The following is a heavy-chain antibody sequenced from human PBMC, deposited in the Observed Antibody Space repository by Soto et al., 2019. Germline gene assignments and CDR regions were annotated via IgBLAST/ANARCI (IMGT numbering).Heavy chain of an antibody. CDR2: ISYDGSNK. Sequence: QVQLVESGGGVVQPGRSLRLSCAASGFTFSSYAMHWVRQAPGKGLEWVAVISYDGSNKYYADSVKGRFTISRDNSKNTLYLQMNSLRAEDTAVYYCARVWSSSSREGGYAFDIWGQGTMVTVSS. J-gene: IGHJ3*02. D-gene: IGHD6-13*01. V-gene: IGHV3-30-3*01. CDR3: ARVWSSSSREGGYAFDI. CDR1: GFTFSSYA.